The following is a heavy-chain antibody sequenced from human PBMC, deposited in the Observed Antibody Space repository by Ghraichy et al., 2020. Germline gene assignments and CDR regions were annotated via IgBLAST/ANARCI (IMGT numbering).Heavy chain of an antibody. V-gene: IGHV3-23*01. CDR1: GFTFSSTA. Sequence: GGSLRLSCVASGFTFSSTAVRWVRQAPGRGLQWVSAIGGNGGATYYEDSVKGRFTISRDNSKNTLYLQMNSLRAEDTAVYYCAKNKGSGWMYYFDYWGQGPLVPVSS. CDR3: AKNKGSGWMYYFDY. D-gene: IGHD6-19*01. J-gene: IGHJ4*02. CDR2: IGGNGGAT.